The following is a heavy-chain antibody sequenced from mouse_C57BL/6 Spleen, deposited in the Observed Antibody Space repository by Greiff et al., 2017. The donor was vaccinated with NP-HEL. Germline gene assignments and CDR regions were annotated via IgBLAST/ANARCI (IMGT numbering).Heavy chain of an antibody. CDR1: GFSLTSYG. J-gene: IGHJ1*03. D-gene: IGHD1-1*01. CDR3: AKNINLRYFDV. V-gene: IGHV2-5*01. Sequence: VKLMESGPGLVQPSQSLSITCTVSGFSLTSYGVHWVRQSPGKGLEWLGVIWRGGSTDYNAAFMSRLSITKDNSKSQVFFKMNSLQADDTAIYYCAKNINLRYFDVWGTGTTVTVSS. CDR2: IWRGGST.